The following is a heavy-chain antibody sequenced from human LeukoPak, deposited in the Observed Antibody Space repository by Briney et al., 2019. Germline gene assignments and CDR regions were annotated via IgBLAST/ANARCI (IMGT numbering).Heavy chain of an antibody. V-gene: IGHV1-2*02. CDR3: ARVGSSWYYSDY. D-gene: IGHD6-13*01. J-gene: IGHJ4*02. Sequence: GASVKVSCKASGYTFTSYDINWVRQATGQGLEWMGWMNPNSGGTNYAQKFQGRVTMTRDTSISTAYMELSRLRSDDTAVYYCARVGSSWYYSDYWGQGTLVTVSS. CDR2: MNPNSGGT. CDR1: GYTFTSYD.